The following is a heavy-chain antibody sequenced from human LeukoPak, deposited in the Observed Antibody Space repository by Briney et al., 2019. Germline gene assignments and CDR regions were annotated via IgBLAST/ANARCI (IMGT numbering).Heavy chain of an antibody. CDR2: IGASGEST. CDR3: ARVRKYSSGWYDAFDI. V-gene: IGHV3-23*01. D-gene: IGHD6-19*01. Sequence: GGSLRLSCAASGFTFSVAAMTWVRQAPGKGLEWVSLIGASGESTYYADSVKGRFTISRDNAKNSLYLQMNSLRAEDTAVYYCARVRKYSSGWYDAFDIWGQGTMVTVSS. CDR1: GFTFSVAA. J-gene: IGHJ3*02.